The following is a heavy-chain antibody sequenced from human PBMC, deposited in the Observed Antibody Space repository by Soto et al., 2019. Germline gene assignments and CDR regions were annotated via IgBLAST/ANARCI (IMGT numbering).Heavy chain of an antibody. D-gene: IGHD5-12*01. Sequence: QVQLQESGPGLVKPSQTLSLTCTVSGGSIDSGDYYRSWIRQYPGKGLEWIGFIYYSGSTYYNPSLKSRVTISLDTSKNQFSVQLSSVTAADTAVYYCARGRDGFPVTYWGQGTLVSVSS. V-gene: IGHV4-31*03. CDR3: ARGRDGFPVTY. CDR2: IYYSGST. J-gene: IGHJ4*02. CDR1: GGSIDSGDYY.